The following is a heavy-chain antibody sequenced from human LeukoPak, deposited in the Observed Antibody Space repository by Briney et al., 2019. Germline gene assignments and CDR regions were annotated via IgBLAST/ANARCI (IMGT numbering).Heavy chain of an antibody. CDR1: GFTFSSYT. Sequence: GGSLRLSCAASGFTFSSYTMSWVRQAPGKGLEWVSSITRSSNYIYYADSLKGRITISRDNAKNSLYLQMNSLRAEDTAVYYCARGTSYYDNSHPFDYWGQGTLVTVSS. V-gene: IGHV3-21*04. J-gene: IGHJ4*02. CDR2: ITRSSNYI. D-gene: IGHD3-22*01. CDR3: ARGTSYYDNSHPFDY.